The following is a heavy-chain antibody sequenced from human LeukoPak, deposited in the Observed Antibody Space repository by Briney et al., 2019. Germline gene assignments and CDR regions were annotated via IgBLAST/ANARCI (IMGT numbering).Heavy chain of an antibody. CDR2: INAGNGNT. Sequence: GASVKVSCKASGYTFTSYAMHWVRQAPGQRFEWMGWINAGNGNTKYSQKFQGRVTITADESTSTAYMELSSLRSEDTAVYYCARDDYSNYFYYYGMDVWGQGTTVTVSS. CDR3: ARDDYSNYFYYYGMDV. D-gene: IGHD4-11*01. CDR1: GYTFTSYA. J-gene: IGHJ6*02. V-gene: IGHV1-3*01.